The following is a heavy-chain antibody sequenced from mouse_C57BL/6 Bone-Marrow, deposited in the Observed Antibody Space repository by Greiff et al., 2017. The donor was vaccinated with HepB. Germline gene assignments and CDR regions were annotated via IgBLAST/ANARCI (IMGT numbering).Heavy chain of an antibody. D-gene: IGHD1-1*01. V-gene: IGHV7-1*01. CDR3: ARDDYYGSSYGYWYFDV. CDR1: GFTFSDFY. CDR2: SRNKANDYTT. Sequence: EVKLMESGGGLVQSGRSLRLSCATSGFTFSDFYMEWVRQAPGKGLEWIAASRNKANDYTTEYSASVKGRFIVSRDTSQSILYLQMNALRAEDTAIYYCARDDYYGSSYGYWYFDVWGTGTTVTVSS. J-gene: IGHJ1*03.